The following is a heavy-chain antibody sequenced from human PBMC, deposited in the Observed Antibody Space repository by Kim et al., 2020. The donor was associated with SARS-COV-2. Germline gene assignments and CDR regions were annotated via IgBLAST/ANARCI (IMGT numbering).Heavy chain of an antibody. J-gene: IGHJ6*03. Sequence: SETLSLTCTVSGGSISSYYWNWIRQPPGKGLEWIGYIYYSGSTNYNPSLRSRVTISVDTSKNQLSLKLSSVTAADTAVYYCARQSSLGYYYYMDVWGKGTVVTVSS. CDR3: ARQSSLGYYYYMDV. CDR1: GGSISSYY. CDR2: IYYSGST. V-gene: IGHV4-59*08. D-gene: IGHD3-10*01.